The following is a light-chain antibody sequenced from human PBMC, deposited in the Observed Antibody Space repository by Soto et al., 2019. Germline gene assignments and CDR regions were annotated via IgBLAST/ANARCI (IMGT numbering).Light chain of an antibody. CDR2: VAS. V-gene: IGKV3-15*01. J-gene: IGKJ1*01. Sequence: IVMTQSPATLSVSPGERATLSCRASQSVSSNLAWYQQKPGQAPRLLIYVASTRATGIPARFSGSGSGTEFTLTISNLQSEDFAVYYCQQYNKWPLTFGQGTKVEIK. CDR3: QQYNKWPLT. CDR1: QSVSSN.